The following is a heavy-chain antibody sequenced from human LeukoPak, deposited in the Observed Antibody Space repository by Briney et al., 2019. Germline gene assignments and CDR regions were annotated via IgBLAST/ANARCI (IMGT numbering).Heavy chain of an antibody. J-gene: IGHJ5*02. V-gene: IGHV3-43*02. CDR2: ISGDGGST. D-gene: IGHD6-19*01. CDR1: GFTFDDYA. CDR3: AKDPSGGIAVAGTSWFDP. Sequence: GGSLRLSCAASGFTFDDYAMHWVRQAPGKGLEWVSLISGDGGSTYYADSVKGRFTISRDNSKNSLYLQMNSLRTEDTALYYCAKDPSGGIAVAGTSWFDPWGQGTLAPSPQ.